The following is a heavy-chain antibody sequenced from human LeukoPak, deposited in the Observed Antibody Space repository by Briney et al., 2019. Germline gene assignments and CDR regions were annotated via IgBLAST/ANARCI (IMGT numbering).Heavy chain of an antibody. CDR1: GFTFSNYA. J-gene: IGHJ1*01. CDR3: ARDPGTNGYYFEYFHH. D-gene: IGHD3-22*01. Sequence: PGRSLRLSCAASGFTFSNYAMHWVRQAPGKGLEWVAVVSYDGTNKYSADSVKGRFTISRDNSKNTVYLQMNSLRPEDTAVYYCARDPGTNGYYFEYFHHWGQGTLVTVSS. CDR2: VSYDGTNK. V-gene: IGHV3-30-3*01.